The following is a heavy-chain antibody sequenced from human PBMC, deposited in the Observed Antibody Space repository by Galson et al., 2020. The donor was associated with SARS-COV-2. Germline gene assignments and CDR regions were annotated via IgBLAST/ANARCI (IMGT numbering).Heavy chain of an antibody. CDR3: ARGNSPCVTICGVLTDTCGMDV. V-gene: IGHV4-61*02. CDR1: GASISSGSYY. J-gene: IGHJ6*02. CDR2: IYKSGNT. Sequence: SETLSLTCTVSGASISSGSYYWSWIRQPAGKGLEWIGRIYKSGNTNYNPSLWSQVTISVDTSKNQFSLKLTSVTAADTAVYYCARGNSPCVTICGVLTDTCGMDVWGQGTTVTVSS. D-gene: IGHD3-3*01.